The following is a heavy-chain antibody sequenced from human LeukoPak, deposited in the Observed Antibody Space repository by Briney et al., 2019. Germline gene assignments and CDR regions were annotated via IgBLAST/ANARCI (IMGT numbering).Heavy chain of an antibody. V-gene: IGHV4-59*01. CDR1: GSSMNTNF. Sequence: PSETLSLTCGVSGSSMNTNFWSWIRQPPGKRLEWIGYIFYGGATNYNPSLESRVTISLDTSKNQFSLNMAFVTAADTAVYYCAKSHSSVGIAAAGHWGQGTLVTVSS. CDR2: IFYGGAT. J-gene: IGHJ4*02. D-gene: IGHD6-13*01. CDR3: AKSHSSVGIAAAGH.